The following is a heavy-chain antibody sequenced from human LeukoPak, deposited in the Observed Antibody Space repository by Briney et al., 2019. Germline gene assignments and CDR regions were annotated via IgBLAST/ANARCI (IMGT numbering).Heavy chain of an antibody. CDR1: GFTVSSNY. V-gene: IGHV3-66*01. J-gene: IGHJ4*02. CDR2: IYSGGST. D-gene: IGHD4-23*01. Sequence: GGSLRLSCAASGFTVSSNYMSWVRQAPGKGLEWVSVIYSGGSTYYADSVKGRFTISRDNSKNTLYLQMNSLRAEDTAVYYCAREIHYGGYSLDYWGQGTLVTVSS. CDR3: AREIHYGGYSLDY.